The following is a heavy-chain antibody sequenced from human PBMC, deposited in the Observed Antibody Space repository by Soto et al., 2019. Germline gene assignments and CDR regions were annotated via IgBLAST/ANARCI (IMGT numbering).Heavy chain of an antibody. CDR3: AKEVWSGPMDV. J-gene: IGHJ6*02. V-gene: IGHV3-30*18. CDR2: ISYDGSNK. D-gene: IGHD3-3*01. CDR1: GFIFSSYG. Sequence: QVQLVESGGGVVQPGRSLRLSCAASGFIFSSYGMHWVRQAPGKGLEWVAVISYDGSNKYYADSVKGRFTISRDNSKNTLYLQMNSLRAEDTAVYYCAKEVWSGPMDVWGQATTVTVSS.